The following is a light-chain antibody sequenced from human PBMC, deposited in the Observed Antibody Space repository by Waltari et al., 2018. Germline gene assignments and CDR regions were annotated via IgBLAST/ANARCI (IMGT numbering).Light chain of an antibody. Sequence: EIVLTQSPRTLSLSPGERATLSCRDSQSVGRTLAWYQQKPGQAPRLLMYGASSRATGTPDRFSGSGSGTDFSLTISRLEPEDFAVYYCQHYVRLPATFGQGTKVEIK. CDR2: GAS. V-gene: IGKV3-20*01. CDR3: QHYVRLPAT. CDR1: QSVGRT. J-gene: IGKJ1*01.